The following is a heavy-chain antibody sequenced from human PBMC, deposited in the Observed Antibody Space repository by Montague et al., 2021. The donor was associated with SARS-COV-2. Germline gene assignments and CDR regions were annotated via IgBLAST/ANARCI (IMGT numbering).Heavy chain of an antibody. J-gene: IGHJ4*02. D-gene: IGHD3-10*01. CDR2: IYWDDDK. CDR1: GFSLSSGGVG. V-gene: IGHV2-5*05. CDR3: AHYYYGSGTYFDFDY. Sequence: PALVXPTQTLTLTCTFSGFSLSSGGVGVGWIRQPPGKALEWVALIYWDDDKRYGPSLKSRLTMTKDTSENQVYLTMTNMDPVDTATYYCAHYYYGSGTYFDFDYWGQGTLVTVSS.